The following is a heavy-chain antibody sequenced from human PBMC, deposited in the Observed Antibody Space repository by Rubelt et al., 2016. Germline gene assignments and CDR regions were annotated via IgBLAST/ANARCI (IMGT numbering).Heavy chain of an antibody. CDR3: ARPCAYDDGCDAFDV. CDR1: GFTFSSYS. V-gene: IGHV3-48*04. Sequence: EVQLVESGGGLVQPGGSLRLSCAASGFTFSSYSMTWVRQAPGKGLEWVSYICALITSIFYADSVRRRFSISTDNAKKSVYLQRNSLRVEETAIYYWARPCAYDDGCDAFDVWGQGTLLTVFS. D-gene: IGHD5-24*01. CDR2: ICALITSI. J-gene: IGHJ3*01.